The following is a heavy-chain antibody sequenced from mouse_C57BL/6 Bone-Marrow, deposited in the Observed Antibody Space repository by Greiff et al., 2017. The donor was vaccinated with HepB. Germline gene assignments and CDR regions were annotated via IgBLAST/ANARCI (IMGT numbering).Heavy chain of an antibody. Sequence: VQLQQPGAELVKPGASVKLSCKASGYTFTSYWMHWVKQRPGRGLEWIGRIDPNSGGTKYNEKFKSKATLTVDKPSSTAYMQLSILTSEDSAVYYCARDEDDYLLYYYAMDYWGQGTSVTVSS. V-gene: IGHV1-72*01. CDR3: ARDEDDYLLYYYAMDY. J-gene: IGHJ4*01. CDR1: GYTFTSYW. D-gene: IGHD2-4*01. CDR2: IDPNSGGT.